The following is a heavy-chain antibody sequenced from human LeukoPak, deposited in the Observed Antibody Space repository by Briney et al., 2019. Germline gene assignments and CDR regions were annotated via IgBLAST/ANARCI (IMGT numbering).Heavy chain of an antibody. V-gene: IGHV3-30-3*01. J-gene: IGHJ4*02. D-gene: IGHD3-10*01. CDR2: IAFDGSTQ. Sequence: GGPLRLSCAASGFTFSRFAMHWVRQAPGKGLEWVAVIAFDGSTQYYANSVKGRFTISRDISKNTLYLQMNSLRAEDTAVYYCARDPDTMFDSWSQGTLVTVSS. CDR3: ARDPDTMFDS. CDR1: GFTFSRFA.